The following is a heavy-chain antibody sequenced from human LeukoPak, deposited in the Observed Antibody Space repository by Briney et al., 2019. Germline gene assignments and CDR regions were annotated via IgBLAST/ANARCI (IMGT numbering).Heavy chain of an antibody. Sequence: ASVKVSCKTSGYNFNRYTITWVRQAPGQGLEWMGWVSTSNGATNYAEKFQGRVIMTTETVTKTAYMELRRLQSGDTAMYFCARVSDTSMVTPGIDSWGQGTLVTVSP. CDR2: VSTSNGAT. D-gene: IGHD5-18*01. CDR3: ARVSDTSMVTPGIDS. V-gene: IGHV1-18*01. J-gene: IGHJ4*02. CDR1: GYNFNRYT.